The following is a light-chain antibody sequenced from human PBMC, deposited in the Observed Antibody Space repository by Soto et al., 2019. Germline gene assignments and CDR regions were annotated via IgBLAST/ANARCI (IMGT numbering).Light chain of an antibody. Sequence: QSVLTQPPSASGSPGQSVTISCTGTSSDVGGYNYVSWYQQHPGKAPKLMIYEVTKRPSGVPDRFSGSKSGNTASLTVSGLQAEDEADYYCSSYAASDLYVFGTGTKLT. J-gene: IGLJ1*01. CDR2: EVT. CDR3: SSYAASDLYV. V-gene: IGLV2-8*01. CDR1: SSDVGGYNY.